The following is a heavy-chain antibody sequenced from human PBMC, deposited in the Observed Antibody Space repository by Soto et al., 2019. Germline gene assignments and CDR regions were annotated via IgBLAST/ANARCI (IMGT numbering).Heavy chain of an antibody. V-gene: IGHV3-30-3*01. CDR2: ISYDGSNK. CDR3: ARGGSSGYYYIQLDY. Sequence: QVQLVESGGGVVQPGRSLRLSCAASGFTFSSYAMHWVRQAPGKGLEWVAVISYDGSNKYYADSVKGRFTISRDNSKNTLDLQMNSLRAEDTAVYYCARGGSSGYYYIQLDYWGQGTLVTVSS. J-gene: IGHJ4*02. D-gene: IGHD3-22*01. CDR1: GFTFSSYA.